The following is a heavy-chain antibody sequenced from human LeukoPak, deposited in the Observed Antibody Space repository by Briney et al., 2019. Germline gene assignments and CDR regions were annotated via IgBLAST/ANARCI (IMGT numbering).Heavy chain of an antibody. D-gene: IGHD3-10*01. J-gene: IGHJ4*02. CDR1: GFTFSYYA. CDR2: IWADGSNK. CDR3: ARELFSSGSCPDG. Sequence: GRSLRLSCSASGFTFSYYAIHWVRQAPGKGLEWVALIWADGSNKYYADSVKGRITISRDNSKNTVYLQMNSLRAEDTAVYYCARELFSSGSCPDGWGQGTLVTVSS. V-gene: IGHV3-33*01.